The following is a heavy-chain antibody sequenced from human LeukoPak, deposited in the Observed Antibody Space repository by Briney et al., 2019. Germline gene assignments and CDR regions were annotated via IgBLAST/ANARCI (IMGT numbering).Heavy chain of an antibody. Sequence: GASVKVSCKASGYTFTSYDINWVRQATGQGLEWMGWMNPNSGNTGYAQKFQGRVTMTRNTSISTAYMELSSLRSEDTAVYYCARVRYCSGGSCYAFVAFDIWGQGTIVTVSS. D-gene: IGHD2-15*01. J-gene: IGHJ3*02. CDR2: MNPNSGNT. CDR1: GYTFTSYD. V-gene: IGHV1-8*01. CDR3: ARVRYCSGGSCYAFVAFDI.